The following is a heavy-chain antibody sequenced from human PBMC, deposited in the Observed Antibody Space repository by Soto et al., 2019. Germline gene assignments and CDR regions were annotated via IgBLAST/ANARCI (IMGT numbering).Heavy chain of an antibody. V-gene: IGHV3-23*01. D-gene: IGHD1-1*01. CDR3: AIEGPPHNPGGHAFDY. J-gene: IGHJ4*02. CDR2: ISGSGGST. Sequence: EVQLLESGGGLVQPGGSLRLSCAASGFTFSSYAMSWVRQAPGKGLEWVSAISGSGGSTYYADSVKGRFTISRDNSKNTLYLQMNSLRAEDTAVCYCAIEGPPHNPGGHAFDYWGQGTLVTVSS. CDR1: GFTFSSYA.